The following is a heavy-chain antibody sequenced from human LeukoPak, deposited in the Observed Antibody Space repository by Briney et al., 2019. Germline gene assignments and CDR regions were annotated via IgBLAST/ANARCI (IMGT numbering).Heavy chain of an antibody. Sequence: PSETLSLTCTVSGGSISSSSYYWGWIRQPPGKGLEWIGSIYYSGSTYYNPSLKSRVTISVDTSKNQFSLQLNSVTAADTAVYYCARDVKKWFGEVLGAFDIWGPGTMVTVSS. CDR2: IYYSGST. J-gene: IGHJ3*02. CDR3: ARDVKKWFGEVLGAFDI. CDR1: GGSISSSSYY. D-gene: IGHD3-10*01. V-gene: IGHV4-39*07.